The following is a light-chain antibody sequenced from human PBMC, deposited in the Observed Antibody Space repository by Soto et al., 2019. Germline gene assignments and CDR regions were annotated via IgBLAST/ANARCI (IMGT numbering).Light chain of an antibody. V-gene: IGKV3-20*01. CDR2: GAS. CDR3: QQYGSSIL. Sequence: IVFGQYPSSRSLSTGKRATLSCRASRSVSSSYLAWYQQKPGQAPRLLIYGASSRATGIPDRFSGSGSGTDLALTISSLEPDDFAVYYCQQYGSSILFGQGTKVDIK. J-gene: IGKJ1*01. CDR1: RSVSSSY.